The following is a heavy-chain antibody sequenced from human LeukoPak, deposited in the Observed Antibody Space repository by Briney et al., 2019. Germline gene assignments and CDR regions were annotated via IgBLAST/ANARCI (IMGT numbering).Heavy chain of an antibody. Sequence: GGSLRLSCAASGFIFSNYAMSWVRQAPGKGLEWVSGRSGSGGSSVYVDSVQGRFTISRDNAKNSLSLQMNSLRDEDTAVYYCARETPDSSSWTAFDFWGQGTLVTVSS. J-gene: IGHJ4*02. V-gene: IGHV3-23*01. CDR2: RSGSGGSS. D-gene: IGHD6-13*01. CDR1: GFIFSNYA. CDR3: ARETPDSSSWTAFDF.